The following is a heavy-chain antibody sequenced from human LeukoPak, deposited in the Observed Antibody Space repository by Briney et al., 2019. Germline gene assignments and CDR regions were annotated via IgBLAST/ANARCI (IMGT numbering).Heavy chain of an antibody. V-gene: IGHV2-5*01. CDR1: GFSLSTSGVG. Sequence: SGPTLVNPTQTLTLACTFSGFSLSTSGVGVGWIRQPPRKALDWLALIYWNDDKRYSPSLKSRLTITKDTSKNQVVLTMTNMDPVDTATYYCAHSSYYYDSSGYRTDAFDIWGQGTMVTVSS. D-gene: IGHD3-22*01. J-gene: IGHJ3*02. CDR3: AHSSYYYDSSGYRTDAFDI. CDR2: IYWNDDK.